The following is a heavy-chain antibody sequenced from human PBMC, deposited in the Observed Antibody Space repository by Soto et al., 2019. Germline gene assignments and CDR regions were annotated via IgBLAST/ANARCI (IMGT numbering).Heavy chain of an antibody. Sequence: KASETLSLTCTVSAASFSKYYWTWIRQPPGKGLEWIGYIYFNGNTKYNPSLEGRLTISIDTSKKEFSLKLTSVTAADAAVYYCASVTFGGIGLAHWGQGTLFTVSS. CDR3: ASVTFGGIGLAH. CDR1: AASFSKYY. V-gene: IGHV4-59*01. CDR2: IYFNGNT. J-gene: IGHJ4*02. D-gene: IGHD3-16*01.